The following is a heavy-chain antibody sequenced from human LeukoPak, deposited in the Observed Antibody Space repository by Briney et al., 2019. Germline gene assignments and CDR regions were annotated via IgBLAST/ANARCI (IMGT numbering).Heavy chain of an antibody. Sequence: SETLSLTCTVSGGSISSSSYYWSWIRQPPGKGLEWIGYIYYSGSTNYNPSLKSRVTISVDTSKNQFSLKLSSVTAADTAVYYCARGAAGIGPVHFDYWGQGTLVTVSS. CDR2: IYYSGST. V-gene: IGHV4-61*01. CDR3: ARGAAGIGPVHFDY. J-gene: IGHJ4*02. D-gene: IGHD6-13*01. CDR1: GGSISSSSYY.